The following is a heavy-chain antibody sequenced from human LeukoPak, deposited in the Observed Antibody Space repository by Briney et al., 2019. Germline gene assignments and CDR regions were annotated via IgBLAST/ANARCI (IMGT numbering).Heavy chain of an antibody. V-gene: IGHV3-21*01. CDR2: ISSSSSYI. J-gene: IGHJ3*02. CDR3: ARYESVDDAFDI. Sequence: GGSLRLSSAASGFTFSSYSMNWVRQAPGKGLEWVSSISSSSSYIYYADSVKGRFTISRDNAKNSLYLQMNSLRAEDTAVYYCARYESVDDAFDIWGQGTMVTVSS. D-gene: IGHD4-23*01. CDR1: GFTFSSYS.